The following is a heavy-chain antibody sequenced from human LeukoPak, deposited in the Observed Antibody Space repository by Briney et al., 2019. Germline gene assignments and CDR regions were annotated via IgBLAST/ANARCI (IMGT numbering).Heavy chain of an antibody. CDR3: ARDGVYSGYDYYFDY. D-gene: IGHD5-12*01. CDR2: TYYSGST. J-gene: IGHJ4*02. V-gene: IGHV4-59*01. CDR1: GGSIGSYY. Sequence: SETLSLTCTVSGGSIGSYYWSWIRQPPGKGLEWIGYTYYSGSTNYNPSLKSRVTISVDTSKNQFSLKLSSVTAADTAVYYCARDGVYSGYDYYFDYWGQGTLVTVSS.